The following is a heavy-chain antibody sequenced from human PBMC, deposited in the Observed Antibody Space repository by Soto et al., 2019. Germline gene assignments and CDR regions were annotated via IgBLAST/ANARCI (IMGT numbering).Heavy chain of an antibody. CDR3: ARIGSGSYRSLAFDY. Sequence: TSETLSLTCTVSGGSISSGGYYWSWIRQHPGKGLEWIGYIYYSGSTYYNPSLKSRVTISVDTSKNQFSLKLSSVTAADTAVYYCARIGSGSYRSLAFDYWGQGTLVTVSS. CDR1: GGSISSGGYY. D-gene: IGHD3-10*01. V-gene: IGHV4-31*03. CDR2: IYYSGST. J-gene: IGHJ4*02.